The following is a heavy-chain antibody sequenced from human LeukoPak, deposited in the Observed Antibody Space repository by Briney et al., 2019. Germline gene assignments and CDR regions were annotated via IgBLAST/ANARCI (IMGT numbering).Heavy chain of an antibody. CDR1: GGSISSYY. Sequence: SETLSLTCTVSGGSISSYYWSWLRQPPGKGLEWIGYIYYSGSTNYNPSLKSRVTISVDTSKNQFSLKLSSVTAADTAVYYCARAGYYYDSSQDAFDIWGQGTMVTVSS. V-gene: IGHV4-59*01. J-gene: IGHJ3*02. CDR2: IYYSGST. CDR3: ARAGYYYDSSQDAFDI. D-gene: IGHD3-22*01.